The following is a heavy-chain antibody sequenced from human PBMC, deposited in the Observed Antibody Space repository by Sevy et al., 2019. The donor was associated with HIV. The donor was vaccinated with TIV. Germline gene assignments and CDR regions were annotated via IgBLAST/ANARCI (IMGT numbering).Heavy chain of an antibody. Sequence: GGSLRLSCAASGFTFNVYGMHWVRQAPGKGLQWVAFTRYDGSTKYYADSVKGRFTISRDNSKNTLYLQMNSLRVEDTAMYYCPKDLTERYSTSSGDFDYWGQGSLVTVSS. CDR1: GFTFNVYG. D-gene: IGHD6-6*01. J-gene: IGHJ4*02. CDR2: TRYDGSTK. CDR3: PKDLTERYSTSSGDFDY. V-gene: IGHV3-30*02.